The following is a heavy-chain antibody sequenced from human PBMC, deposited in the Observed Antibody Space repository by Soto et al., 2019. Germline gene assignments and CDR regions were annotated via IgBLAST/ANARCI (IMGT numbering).Heavy chain of an antibody. CDR2: INPKSDDT. J-gene: IGHJ5*02. CDR1: GYPFSDNQ. D-gene: IGHD4-4*01. CDR3: ARKHSLDYIRWGLDP. V-gene: IGHV1-2*02. Sequence: ASVKVSCKASGYPFSDNQIHWLRRAPGQGLEWMGRINPKSDDTNYAQKFQGRDTMTRDTSIDTAYLELTGLTSDDTATYYCARKHSLDYIRWGLDPWGQGTLVTVSS.